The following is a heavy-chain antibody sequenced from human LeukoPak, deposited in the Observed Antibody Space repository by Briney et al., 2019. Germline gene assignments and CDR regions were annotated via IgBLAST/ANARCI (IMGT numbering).Heavy chain of an antibody. CDR3: AKDRREYSSGWYLDY. CDR1: GFTFSSYG. Sequence: PGGSLGLSCAASGFTFSSYGMHWVRQAPGKGLEWVAFIRYDGSNKYYADSVKGRFTISRDNSKNTLYLQMNSLRAEDTAVYYCAKDRREYSSGWYLDYWGQGTLVTVSS. D-gene: IGHD6-19*01. V-gene: IGHV3-30*02. J-gene: IGHJ4*02. CDR2: IRYDGSNK.